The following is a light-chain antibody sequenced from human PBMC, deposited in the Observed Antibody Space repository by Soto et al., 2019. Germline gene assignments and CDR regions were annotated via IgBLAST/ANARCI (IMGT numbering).Light chain of an antibody. CDR1: SSNIGSNT. V-gene: IGLV1-44*01. J-gene: IGLJ3*02. Sequence: VLTQPPSASGTPGQRVTISCSGSSSNIGSNTVNWYQQLPGTAPKLLIYSNNQRPSGVPDRFSGSKSGTSASLAISGLQSEDEADYYCAAWDDSLNGHWVFGGGTKLTVL. CDR3: AAWDDSLNGHWV. CDR2: SNN.